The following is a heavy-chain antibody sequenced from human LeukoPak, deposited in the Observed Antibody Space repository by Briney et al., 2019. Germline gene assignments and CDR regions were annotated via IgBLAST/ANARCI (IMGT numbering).Heavy chain of an antibody. D-gene: IGHD6-13*01. Sequence: GESLKISCKGSGYSFTSYWNGGGRQMPGKGLELMGIIYPGDSDTRYSPSFQGQVTISADKSISTAYLQWRSLKASDTAMYYCARREAATYYFDYWAQGTLVTVSS. CDR3: ARREAATYYFDY. CDR2: IYPGDSDT. CDR1: GYSFTSYW. J-gene: IGHJ4*02. V-gene: IGHV5-51*01.